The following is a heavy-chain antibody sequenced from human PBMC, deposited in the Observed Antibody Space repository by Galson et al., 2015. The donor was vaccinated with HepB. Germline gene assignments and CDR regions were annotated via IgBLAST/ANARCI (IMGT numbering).Heavy chain of an antibody. J-gene: IGHJ4*02. CDR2: INPSGDSA. Sequence: SVKVSCKASGYTFTSYYMFWVRQAPGQRLEWMGLINPSGDSATYSQKFQGTVTMTRDTSTSTVYMELSSLRFEDTAVYYCARYSSTMAFDYWGQGTLVTVSS. D-gene: IGHD2-2*01. CDR1: GYTFTSYY. CDR3: ARYSSTMAFDY. V-gene: IGHV1-46*01.